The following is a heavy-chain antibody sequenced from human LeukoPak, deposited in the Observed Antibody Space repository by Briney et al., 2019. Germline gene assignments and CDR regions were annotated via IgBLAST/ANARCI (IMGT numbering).Heavy chain of an antibody. Sequence: GGSLRLSCAASGFSFSASALHWVRQAPGKGLEWVAFIWLDGNNEYADSVRGRFTISRDNSKNTLYLQINSLRPDDTAVYYCARDGGRWDLDFWGQGTLVTVSS. CDR3: ARDGGRWDLDF. D-gene: IGHD2-15*01. CDR2: IWLDGNNE. J-gene: IGHJ4*02. V-gene: IGHV3-30*02. CDR1: GFSFSASA.